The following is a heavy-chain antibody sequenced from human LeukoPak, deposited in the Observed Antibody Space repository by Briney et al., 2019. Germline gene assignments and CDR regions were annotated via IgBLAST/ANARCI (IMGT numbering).Heavy chain of an antibody. CDR1: GGSISSHY. V-gene: IGHV4-59*11. Sequence: SETLSLTCTVSGGSISSHYWSWIRQPPGKGLEWIGYIYYSGSTNYNPSLKSRVTISVDTSKNQFSLKLSSVTAADTAVYYCARVRTVFGVVYYCMDVWGKGTTVTVSS. D-gene: IGHD3-3*01. J-gene: IGHJ6*03. CDR2: IYYSGST. CDR3: ARVRTVFGVVYYCMDV.